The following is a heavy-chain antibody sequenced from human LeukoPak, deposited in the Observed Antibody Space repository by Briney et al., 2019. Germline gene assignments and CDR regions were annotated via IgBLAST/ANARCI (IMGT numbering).Heavy chain of an antibody. CDR3: ARARDSSASYYYMDV. V-gene: IGHV3-21*01. Sequence: GGSLRLSCAASGFTFSSYSMNWVRQAPGKGLEWVSSISSSSSYIYYADSVKGRFTISRDNAKNSLYLQMNSLRAEDTAVYYCARARDSSASYYYMDVWGEGTTVTVSS. J-gene: IGHJ6*03. D-gene: IGHD3-22*01. CDR2: ISSSSSYI. CDR1: GFTFSSYS.